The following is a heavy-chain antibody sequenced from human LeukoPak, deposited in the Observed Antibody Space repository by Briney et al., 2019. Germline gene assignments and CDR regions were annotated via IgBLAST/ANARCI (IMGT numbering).Heavy chain of an antibody. V-gene: IGHV4-39*01. J-gene: IGHJ4*02. Sequence: SETLSLTCTVSGGSISSSSYYWGWIRQPPGKGLEWIGTIYYSGSTSYNPSLKSRLTISVDTSKNQFSLKLSSVTAADTAVYYCARLGNPMATYVYVWGSHRYFHYWGQGTLVTVSS. CDR2: IYYSGST. D-gene: IGHD3-16*02. CDR3: ARLGNPMATYVYVWGSHRYFHY. CDR1: GGSISSSSYY.